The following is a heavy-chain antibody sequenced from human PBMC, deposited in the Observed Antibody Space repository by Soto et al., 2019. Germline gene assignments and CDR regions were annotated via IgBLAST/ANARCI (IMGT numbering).Heavy chain of an antibody. CDR1: GGTFSSYA. Sequence: SVKVSCKASGGTFSSYAISWVRQAPGQGLEGMGGIIPIFGTANYAQKFQGRVTITADKYTSTDSMELSSMSSEAEAVSYCARAGSDESSGYYTDLFDYWGQGTLVTVSS. D-gene: IGHD3-3*01. CDR3: ARAGSDESSGYYTDLFDY. J-gene: IGHJ4*02. V-gene: IGHV1-69*06. CDR2: IIPIFGTA.